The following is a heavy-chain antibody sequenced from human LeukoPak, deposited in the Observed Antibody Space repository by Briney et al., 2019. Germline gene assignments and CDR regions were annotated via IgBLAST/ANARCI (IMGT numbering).Heavy chain of an antibody. CDR1: GYTFTGCY. V-gene: IGHV1-2*02. D-gene: IGHD2-2*01. Sequence: ASVKVSCKASGYTFTGCYMHWVRQAPGQGLEWMGWINPNSGGTNYAQKFQGRVTMTRDTSISTAYMELSRLRSDDTAVYYCARDRPSFGVCSSTSCPDSDAFDIWGQGTMVTVSS. CDR3: ARDRPSFGVCSSTSCPDSDAFDI. CDR2: INPNSGGT. J-gene: IGHJ3*02.